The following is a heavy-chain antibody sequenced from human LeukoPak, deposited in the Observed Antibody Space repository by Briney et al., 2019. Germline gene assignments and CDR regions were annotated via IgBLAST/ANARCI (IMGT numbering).Heavy chain of an antibody. D-gene: IGHD3-9*01. J-gene: IGHJ6*02. CDR3: ARASYYDILTGYSLYYYYYGMDV. CDR1: GFTFSSYG. CDR2: ISYDGSNK. V-gene: IGHV3-30*03. Sequence: GGSLRLSCAASGFTFSSYGMHWVRQAPGKGLEWVAVISYDGSNKYYADSVKGRFTISRDNSKNTLYLQMNSLRAEDTAVYYCARASYYDILTGYSLYYYYYGMDVWGQGTTVTVSS.